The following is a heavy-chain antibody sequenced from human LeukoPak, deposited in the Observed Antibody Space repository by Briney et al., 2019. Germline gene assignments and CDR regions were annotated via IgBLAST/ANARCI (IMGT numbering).Heavy chain of an antibody. CDR2: IYYSGST. CDR3: ARVTGYVMEDYFDY. Sequence: SETLSLTCTVSGYSISSGYYWGWIRQPPGKGLEWIGSIYYSGSTNYSPSLKSRVTISVDTSKNQFSLRLSSVTAADTAVYYCARVTGYVMEDYFDYWGQGTLVTVSS. V-gene: IGHV4-38-2*02. J-gene: IGHJ4*02. CDR1: GYSISSGYY. D-gene: IGHD6-13*01.